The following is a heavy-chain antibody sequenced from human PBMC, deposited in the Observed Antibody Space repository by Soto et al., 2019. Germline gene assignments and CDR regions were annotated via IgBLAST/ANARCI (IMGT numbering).Heavy chain of an antibody. V-gene: IGHV1-2*02. CDR1: GYTFTDYY. D-gene: IGHD6-19*01. J-gene: IGHJ6*02. Sequence: ASEKVSCKASGYTFTDYYMHWVRQAPGQGLEWMGWINPNSGGTNYAQKFQGRDTMTRDTSISTAYMELNRLRSDDTSVYYCARDQSTSSGWPDMDVWGQGTTVTVSS. CDR3: ARDQSTSSGWPDMDV. CDR2: INPNSGGT.